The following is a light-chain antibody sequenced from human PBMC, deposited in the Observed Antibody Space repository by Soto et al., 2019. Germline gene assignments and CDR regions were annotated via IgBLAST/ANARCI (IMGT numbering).Light chain of an antibody. J-gene: IGKJ4*01. CDR1: QSVSSS. V-gene: IGKV3-15*01. CDR3: QQYNNWPPLT. Sequence: EIVMTQSPATLSVSPGDRATLSCRASQSVSSSLAWYQQIPGQAPRLLIYDASTRATGIPARFGGSGSGTGFTFTISSLQSEDFAVYYCQQYNNWPPLTFGGGTKVELK. CDR2: DAS.